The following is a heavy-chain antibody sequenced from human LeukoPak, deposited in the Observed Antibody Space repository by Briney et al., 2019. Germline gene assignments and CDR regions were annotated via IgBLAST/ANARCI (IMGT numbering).Heavy chain of an antibody. CDR1: GFTFGSFGSYA. V-gene: IGHV3-23*01. D-gene: IGHD1-26*01. J-gene: IGHJ4*02. CDR2: ITNTGGNA. CDR3: ASFRRNGELLSGPVDY. Sequence: GGSLRLSCAASGFTFGSFGSYAMSWVRQAPGKGLEWVAVITNTGGNAYYADSVKGRFTISRDNAKNSLYLQMNSLRAEDTAVYYCASFRRNGELLSGPVDYWGQGTLVTVSS.